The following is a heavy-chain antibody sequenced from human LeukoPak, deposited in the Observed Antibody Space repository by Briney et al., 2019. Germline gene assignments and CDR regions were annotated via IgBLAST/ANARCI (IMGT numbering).Heavy chain of an antibody. Sequence: PSETLSLTCTVSGGSISSGDYYWSWIRQPPGKGLEWIGYIYYSGSTYYNPSLKSRVTISVDTSKNQFSLKLSSVTAADTAVYYCARAYSSSGYNWFDPWGQGTLVTASS. V-gene: IGHV4-30-4*01. CDR1: GGSISSGDYY. CDR2: IYYSGST. CDR3: ARAYSSSGYNWFDP. D-gene: IGHD6-6*01. J-gene: IGHJ5*02.